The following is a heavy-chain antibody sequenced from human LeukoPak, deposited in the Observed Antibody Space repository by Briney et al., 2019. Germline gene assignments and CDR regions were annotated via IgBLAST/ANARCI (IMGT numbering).Heavy chain of an antibody. CDR1: GGSISNYY. V-gene: IGHV4-59*01. CDR3: ARAAVTTSRYFQH. CDR2: IYNSGHT. Sequence: SETLSLTCTVSGGSISNYYWSWIRQPPGKGLEGIGYIYNSGHTNYNPCLKSRVTISEDASKNQLSLKLSSVTAADTAVYYCARAAVTTSRYFQHWGQGTLVTVSS. J-gene: IGHJ1*01. D-gene: IGHD4-17*01.